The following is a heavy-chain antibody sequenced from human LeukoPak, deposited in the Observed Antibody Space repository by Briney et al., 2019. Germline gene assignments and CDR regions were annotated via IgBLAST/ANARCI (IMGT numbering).Heavy chain of an antibody. CDR1: GFSFSSYN. CDR3: ASDYDSPFDF. J-gene: IGHJ4*02. Sequence: GGSLRLSCEASGFSFSSYNMDWVRQTPGKGLEWISSITTSSTYTFYADSVKGRFTISRDNAKNLLYLQMSSLRAEDTAVYYCASDYDSPFDFWGEGTLVTVSS. V-gene: IGHV3-21*06. D-gene: IGHD5-12*01. CDR2: ITTSSTYT.